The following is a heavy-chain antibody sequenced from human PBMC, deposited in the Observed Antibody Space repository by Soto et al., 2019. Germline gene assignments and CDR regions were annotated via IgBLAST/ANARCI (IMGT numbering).Heavy chain of an antibody. CDR3: SKDDKHRDPPAGFDP. D-gene: IGHD2-21*02. Sequence: EVPLLESGGGLVQPGGSLRLSCADSGFTFSSFAMTWVRQAPGKGLEWVSSISGTGDRTYYVASVKGRFTISRDNSENTLALHMNSLRAHGTAMYPRSKDDKHRDPPAGFDPLGQGTMVAVSS. V-gene: IGHV3-23*01. J-gene: IGHJ3*01. CDR1: GFTFSSFA. CDR2: ISGTGDRT.